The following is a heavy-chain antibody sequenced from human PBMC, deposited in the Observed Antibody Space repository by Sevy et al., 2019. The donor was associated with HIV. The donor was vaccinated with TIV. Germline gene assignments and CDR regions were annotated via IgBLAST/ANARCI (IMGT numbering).Heavy chain of an antibody. CDR1: GFTFSKYW. J-gene: IGHJ4*02. D-gene: IGHD1-7*01. V-gene: IGHV3-7*01. Sequence: GGSLRLSCAASGFTFSKYWMGWVRQAPGKGLEWVANIKKDAGQKYYVDSVKGRFTISRANAKNSLYLQMNSLRAEDTAVYFCARDDGNYYFHYWGQGTLVTVSS. CDR2: IKKDAGQK. CDR3: ARDDGNYYFHY.